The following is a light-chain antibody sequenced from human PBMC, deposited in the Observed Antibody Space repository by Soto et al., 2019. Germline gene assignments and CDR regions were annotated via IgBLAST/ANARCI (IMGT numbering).Light chain of an antibody. CDR2: GAS. V-gene: IGKV3-20*01. CDR1: QSVSSK. CDR3: QQYGSSLWT. J-gene: IGKJ1*01. Sequence: EIVMTQSPSTLSVSPGEGATLSCRASQSVSSKLAWYQQKPGQAPRLLIYGASTRATGIPDRFSGSGSGTDFTLTISRLETEDFAVYYCQQYGSSLWTFGQGTKVDIK.